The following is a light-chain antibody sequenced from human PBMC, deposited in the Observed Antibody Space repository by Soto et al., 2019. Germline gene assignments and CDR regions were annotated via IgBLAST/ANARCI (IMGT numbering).Light chain of an antibody. J-gene: IGKJ1*01. CDR3: QQYDSSWT. Sequence: EIVLTQSPGTLSLSPGERATLSCRARQSVSSSYLAWYQQKPGQAPRLLIYGASSRASGIPDRFSGSGSGTDFTVTISRLEPEDFAVYYCQQYDSSWTFGQGTKVEIK. CDR1: QSVSSSY. CDR2: GAS. V-gene: IGKV3-20*01.